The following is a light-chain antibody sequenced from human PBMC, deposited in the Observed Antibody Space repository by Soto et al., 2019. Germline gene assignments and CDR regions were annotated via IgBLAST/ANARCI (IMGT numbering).Light chain of an antibody. J-gene: IGLJ1*01. CDR1: SSDIGTYNY. CDR2: EVN. Sequence: QSALTQPPSASGSPGQTVTISCTGTSSDIGTYNYVSWYQHQPGRPPKLMISEVNKRPSGVPDRFSGSKSGNTDSLTISGLHAEDEADYYCGAYAGIDYYVFGSGTKLTVL. V-gene: IGLV2-8*01. CDR3: GAYAGIDYYV.